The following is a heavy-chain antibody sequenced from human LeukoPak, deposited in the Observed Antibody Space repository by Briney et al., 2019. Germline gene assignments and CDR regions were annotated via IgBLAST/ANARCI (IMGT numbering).Heavy chain of an antibody. CDR2: ISGSGSSI. J-gene: IGHJ4*02. D-gene: IGHD4-17*01. Sequence: GGSLRLSRTVSGFTFNNCEMNWVRQAPGKGLEWVSYISGSGSSISYADSARGRFTISRDNAKNSLYLQMNSLRVEDTAVYYCASGRGFTVAKTIYDYWGQGTLVTVSS. V-gene: IGHV3-48*03. CDR1: GFTFNNCE. CDR3: ASGRGFTVAKTIYDY.